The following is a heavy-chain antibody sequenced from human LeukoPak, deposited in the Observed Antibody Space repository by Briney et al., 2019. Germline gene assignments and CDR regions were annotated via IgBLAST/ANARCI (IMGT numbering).Heavy chain of an antibody. CDR1: GFTFSSYG. CDR2: ISYDGSNK. Sequence: PGGSLRLACAASGFTFSSYGMHWVRQAPGKGLEWVAVISYDGSNKYYADSVKGRFTISRDNSKNTLFLQMNSLRAEDTAVYYCAKAWGLPEYWGQGTLVTVSS. CDR3: AKAWGLPEY. J-gene: IGHJ4*02. D-gene: IGHD3-16*01. V-gene: IGHV3-30*18.